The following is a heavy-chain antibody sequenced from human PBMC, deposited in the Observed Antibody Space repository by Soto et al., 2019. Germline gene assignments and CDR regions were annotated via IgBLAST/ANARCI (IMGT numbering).Heavy chain of an antibody. CDR1: GFTFRSYA. J-gene: IGHJ6*02. CDR2: IAYDGSNK. Sequence: QVQLVESGGGVVQPGRSLRLSCAASGFTFRSYAMHWVRQAPGKGLECVAVIAYDGSNKFYRDYVRGRFTISRDNSENTLYLQINSLRYEDTAVYYCARGDREDIAVVIGVRPGEYGVDVWGQGTTVTVS. D-gene: IGHD2-15*01. V-gene: IGHV3-30-3*01. CDR3: ARGDREDIAVVIGVRPGEYGVDV.